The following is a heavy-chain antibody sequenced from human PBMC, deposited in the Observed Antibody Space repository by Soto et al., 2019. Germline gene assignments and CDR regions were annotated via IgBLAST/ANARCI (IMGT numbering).Heavy chain of an antibody. Sequence: LRLSCAASGFTFSSYRMHWVRQAPGKGLEWVAVIWYDGSNKYYADSVKGRFTISRDNSKNTLYLQMNSLRAEDTAVYYCAVGQGDYYDSSGYYGEFDYWGQGTLVTVSS. CDR3: AVGQGDYYDSSGYYGEFDY. CDR2: IWYDGSNK. D-gene: IGHD3-22*01. CDR1: GFTFSSYR. V-gene: IGHV3-33*01. J-gene: IGHJ4*02.